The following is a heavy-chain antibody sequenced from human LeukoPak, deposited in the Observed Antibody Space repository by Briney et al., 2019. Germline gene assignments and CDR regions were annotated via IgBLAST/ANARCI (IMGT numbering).Heavy chain of an antibody. CDR2: IYTGGST. CDR3: ATGYCSSTSCYEGGY. J-gene: IGHJ4*02. V-gene: IGHV4-4*07. D-gene: IGHD2-2*01. Sequence: SETLSLTCTVSGGSISSYYWSWIRQPAGKGLEWIGRIYTGGSTNYNPSLKSRVTMSVDTSKNQFSLKLSSVTAADTAVYYCATGYCSSTSCYEGGYWGQGTLVTVSS. CDR1: GGSISSYY.